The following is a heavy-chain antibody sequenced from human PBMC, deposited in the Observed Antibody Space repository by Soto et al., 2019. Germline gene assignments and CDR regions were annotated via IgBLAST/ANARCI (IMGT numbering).Heavy chain of an antibody. CDR1: GFTFTSYA. D-gene: IGHD3-3*02. Sequence: GGSLRLSCAASGFTFTSYAMHWVRQAPGKGLEWVAVISNDGSNYYYADSVRGRFTISRDNTKNTLFLQMSSLRGEDSGVYYCARGTTFAIFDDGKDVWGQGTTVTVSS. J-gene: IGHJ6*02. V-gene: IGHV3-30-3*01. CDR2: ISNDGSNY. CDR3: ARGTTFAIFDDGKDV.